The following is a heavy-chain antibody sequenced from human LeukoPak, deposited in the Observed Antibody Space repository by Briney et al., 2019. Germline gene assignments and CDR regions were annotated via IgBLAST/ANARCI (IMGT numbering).Heavy chain of an antibody. CDR3: LRGRADGYSGYDFGDY. V-gene: IGHV1-2*03. Sequence: LGASVKVSCKASGYTFTGDYMHWVRQAPGQGLEWMGWINPNSGGTDYAQKFQGRVTMARDTSISTAYMELSSLTSDDTAVYYCLRGRADGYSGYDFGDYWGQGTLVTVSS. CDR2: INPNSGGT. D-gene: IGHD5-12*01. CDR1: GYTFTGDY. J-gene: IGHJ4*02.